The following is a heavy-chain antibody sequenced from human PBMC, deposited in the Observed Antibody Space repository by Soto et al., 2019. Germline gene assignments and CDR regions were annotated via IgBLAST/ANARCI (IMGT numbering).Heavy chain of an antibody. CDR1: VGTFSSFA. J-gene: IGHJ6*02. D-gene: IGHD1-1*01. V-gene: IGHV1-69*06. CDR3: AWKDDYDGMDV. Sequence: SVKVSCKASVGTFSSFAISLVRQAPGQGLEWIGGIIPIFGTTNYPPKFQGRVTITADKTTSTSYLELSSLRSEDTAVYYCAWKDDYDGMDVWGQGVTVTVSS. CDR2: IIPIFGTT.